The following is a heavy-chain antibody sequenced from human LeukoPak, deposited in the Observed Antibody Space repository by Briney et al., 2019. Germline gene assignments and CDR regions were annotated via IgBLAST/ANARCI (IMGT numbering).Heavy chain of an antibody. D-gene: IGHD3-10*01. Sequence: PGGSLSLSCAASGFPFRSYGMNGVRQAPGKGLEWVAFIRYDGSNKYYADSVKGRFTISRDNSKNTLYLQMNSLRAEDTAVYYCAKDRGVIAYWGQGTLVTVSS. CDR1: GFPFRSYG. CDR3: AKDRGVIAY. J-gene: IGHJ4*02. CDR2: IRYDGSNK. V-gene: IGHV3-30*02.